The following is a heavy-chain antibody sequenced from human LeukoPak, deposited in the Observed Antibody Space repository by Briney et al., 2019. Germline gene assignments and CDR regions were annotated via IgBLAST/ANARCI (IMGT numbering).Heavy chain of an antibody. Sequence: GGSLRLSCAVSGFTFSSYAMSWVRQAPGKGLEWVSAISGSGGSTYYADSVKGRFTISRDNSKNTLYLQMNSLRAEDTAVYYCAKDPHIRIAVAGSLHWGQGTLVTVSS. J-gene: IGHJ4*02. D-gene: IGHD6-19*01. CDR1: GFTFSSYA. CDR2: ISGSGGST. V-gene: IGHV3-23*01. CDR3: AKDPHIRIAVAGSLH.